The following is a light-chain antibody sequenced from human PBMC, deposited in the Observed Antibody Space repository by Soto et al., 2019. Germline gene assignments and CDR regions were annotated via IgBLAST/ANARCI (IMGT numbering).Light chain of an antibody. CDR1: LSVSTN. CDR2: CAS. J-gene: IGKJ3*01. V-gene: IGKV3-15*01. Sequence: EIVLTKSPATLSVSPGERATISCRASLSVSTNLAWYQQRPGQAPRLLIFCASTRSTGIPARFSGSGSGTELTLTISSLQSEDFEGYYCQQYNKWALFTFGPGTRVD. CDR3: QQYNKWALFT.